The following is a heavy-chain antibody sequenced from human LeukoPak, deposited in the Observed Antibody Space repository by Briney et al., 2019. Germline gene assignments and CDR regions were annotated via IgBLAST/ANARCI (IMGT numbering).Heavy chain of an antibody. CDR1: GFTFSSYA. J-gene: IGHJ4*02. V-gene: IGHV3-7*01. D-gene: IGHD3-22*01. CDR2: IKEDGSEK. Sequence: GGSLRLSCAASGFTFSSYAMSWVRQAPGKGLEWVANIKEDGSEKYYGDSVKGRFTISRDNARNSLYLQMNSLRAEDTAVYYCARDSSGYQWGQGTLVTVSS. CDR3: ARDSSGYQ.